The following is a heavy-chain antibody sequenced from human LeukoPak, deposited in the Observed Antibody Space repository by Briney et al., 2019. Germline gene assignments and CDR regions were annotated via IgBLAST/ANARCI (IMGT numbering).Heavy chain of an antibody. Sequence: GSLRLSCAASGFTFSSYAMHWVRQAPGKGLEWVAVISYDGSNKYYADSVKGRFTISRDNSKNTLYLQMNSLRAEDTAVYYCARSWQLPRDAFDIWGQGTMVTVSS. D-gene: IGHD1-26*01. CDR2: ISYDGSNK. CDR3: ARSWQLPRDAFDI. CDR1: GFTFSSYA. V-gene: IGHV3-30-3*01. J-gene: IGHJ3*02.